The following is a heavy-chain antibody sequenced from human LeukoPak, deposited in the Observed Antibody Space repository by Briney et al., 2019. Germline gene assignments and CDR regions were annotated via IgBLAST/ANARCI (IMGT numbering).Heavy chain of an antibody. CDR2: ISSSGSTI. D-gene: IGHD3-9*01. V-gene: IGHV3-48*03. CDR3: ARAYYDILTGYLGSMDV. Sequence: PGGSLRLSCAASGFTFSSYAMNWVRQAPGKGLEWVSYISSSGSTIYYADSVKGRFTISRDNAKNPLYLQMNSLRAEDTAVYYCARAYYDILTGYLGSMDVWGQGTTVTVSS. J-gene: IGHJ6*02. CDR1: GFTFSSYA.